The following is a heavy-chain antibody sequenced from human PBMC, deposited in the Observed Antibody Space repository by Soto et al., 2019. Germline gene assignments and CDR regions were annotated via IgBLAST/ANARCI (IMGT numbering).Heavy chain of an antibody. V-gene: IGHV3-21*06. CDR1: GFNFRNFN. CDR3: ARDLRGHYGP. Sequence: GGSLRLYCEGSGFNFRNFNMIWVRQAPGKGLEWVSSVSGSSSYIYYADSVKGRFTVSRDNANNLVFLQMNGLRPEDTAMYYCARDLRGHYGPWGQGTMVTVSS. D-gene: IGHD4-17*01. CDR2: VSGSSSYI. J-gene: IGHJ3*01.